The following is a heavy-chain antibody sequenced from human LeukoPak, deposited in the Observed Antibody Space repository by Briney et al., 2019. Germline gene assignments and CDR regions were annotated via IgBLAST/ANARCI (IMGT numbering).Heavy chain of an antibody. CDR1: GGSISSGSYY. CDR2: IYTSGST. D-gene: IGHD4-23*01. V-gene: IGHV4-61*02. CDR3: ARDFPYGGNPLGY. Sequence: SETLSLTCTVSGGSISSGSYYWSWIRPPAGKGLEWIGRIYTSGSTNYNPSLKSRVTISVDTSKNQFSLKLSSVTAADTAVYYCARDFPYGGNPLGYWGQGTLVTVSS. J-gene: IGHJ4*02.